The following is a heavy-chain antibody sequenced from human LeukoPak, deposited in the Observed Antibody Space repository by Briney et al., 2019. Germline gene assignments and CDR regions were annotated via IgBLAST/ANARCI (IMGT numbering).Heavy chain of an antibody. V-gene: IGHV3-30*03. J-gene: IGHJ4*02. CDR1: GFTFSSYA. CDR3: ARELGGGGLHYFDY. CDR2: ISYDGSNK. Sequence: PGGSLRLSCAASGFTFSSYAMHWVRQAPGKGLEWVAVISYDGSNKYDADSVKGRFTISRDNSQNTLFLQMSSLTAEDTAMYYCARELGGGGLHYFDYWGRGTLVTVSS. D-gene: IGHD3-16*01.